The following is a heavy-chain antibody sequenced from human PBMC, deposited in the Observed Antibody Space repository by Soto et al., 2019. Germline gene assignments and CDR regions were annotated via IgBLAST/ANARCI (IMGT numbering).Heavy chain of an antibody. J-gene: IGHJ4*02. D-gene: IGHD3-10*01. V-gene: IGHV1-69*04. Sequence: QVQLVQSGAEVKRPGSSVKVSCKASGDTFNFYSINWVRQAPGLGLEWMGRVNPILSMSNYAQRFQGRVTMTAEKSTSTAYMELSGLSSEDTAIYYGAASYGSGYRAFDFWGQGALVTVSS. CDR3: AASYGSGYRAFDF. CDR2: VNPILSMS. CDR1: GDTFNFYS.